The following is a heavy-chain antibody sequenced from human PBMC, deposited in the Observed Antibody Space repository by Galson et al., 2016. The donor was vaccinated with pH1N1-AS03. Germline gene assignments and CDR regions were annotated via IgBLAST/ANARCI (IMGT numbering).Heavy chain of an antibody. Sequence: SVKVSCKASGYTFTSYSISWVRQAPGQGLEWMGWISAYNGNTNYAQKLQGRVTMATDTSTSTAYMELRSLRSDDTAVYYCARDGAAHDYYYYGMDVWGQGTTVTVSS. V-gene: IGHV1-18*01. CDR3: ARDGAAHDYYYYGMDV. J-gene: IGHJ6*02. CDR1: GYTFTSYS. D-gene: IGHD6-6*01. CDR2: ISAYNGNT.